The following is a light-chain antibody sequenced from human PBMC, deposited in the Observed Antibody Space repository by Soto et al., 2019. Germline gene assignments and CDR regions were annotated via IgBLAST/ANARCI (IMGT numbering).Light chain of an antibody. V-gene: IGKV1-5*03. Sequence: DIQMTQSPSTLSASVGDRITITCRASQSISTYLAWYQQKPGKAPHLLIYKASSLESVVPSRFSGTGSGTEFTLAISSLQPDDFATYYCQQYSAYSALTFGGGTKVEI. J-gene: IGKJ4*01. CDR3: QQYSAYSALT. CDR2: KAS. CDR1: QSISTY.